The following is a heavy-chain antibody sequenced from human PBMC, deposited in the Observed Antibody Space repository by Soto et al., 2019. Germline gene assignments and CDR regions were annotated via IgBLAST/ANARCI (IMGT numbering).Heavy chain of an antibody. CDR2: IYYSGST. D-gene: IGHD3-10*01. CDR1: GFSISSSSYY. CDR3: ARPVARYYGSGIPLWFDP. J-gene: IGHJ5*02. Sequence: SETLSLTCPFSGFSISSSSYYWGWIRQPPGKGLEWIGSIYYSGSTYYNPSLKSRVTISVDTSKNQFSLKLSSVTAADTAVYYCARPVARYYGSGIPLWFDPWGQGTLVTVSS. V-gene: IGHV4-39*01.